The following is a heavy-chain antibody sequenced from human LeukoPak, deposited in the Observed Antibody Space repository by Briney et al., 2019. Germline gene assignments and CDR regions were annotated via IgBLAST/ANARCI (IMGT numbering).Heavy chain of an antibody. Sequence: GGSLRLSCAASGFTFSSYAIHWVRQAPGKGLEWVAVISYDESNKYYADSVKGRFTISRDNSKNTLYLQMNSLRAEDTAVYYCARDLTTVTTGYFQHWGQGTLVTVSS. V-gene: IGHV3-30-3*01. CDR1: GFTFSSYA. J-gene: IGHJ1*01. CDR3: ARDLTTVTTGYFQH. CDR2: ISYDESNK. D-gene: IGHD4-17*01.